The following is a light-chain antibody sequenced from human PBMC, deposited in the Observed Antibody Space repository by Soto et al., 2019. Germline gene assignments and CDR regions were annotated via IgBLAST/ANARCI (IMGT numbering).Light chain of an antibody. V-gene: IGKV1-33*01. CDR2: DAS. J-gene: IGKJ2*01. CDR3: QQYDNLSYT. Sequence: DIQMTQSPSSLSASVGDRVTITCQASQDISNYLNWYQQKPGKAPKLLIYDASNLETGVPSRFSGSGSGTGFTFTISSLQPEDIATYYCQQYDNLSYTFGQGT. CDR1: QDISNY.